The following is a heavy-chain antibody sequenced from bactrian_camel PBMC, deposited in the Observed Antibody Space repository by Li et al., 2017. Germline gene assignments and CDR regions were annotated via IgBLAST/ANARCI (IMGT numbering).Heavy chain of an antibody. D-gene: IGHD6*01. V-gene: IGHV3S53*01. CDR1: GYSYTPYC. CDR2: IDSDGTT. J-gene: IGHJ4*01. CDR3: ASARYYGGTWYGEY. Sequence: HVQLVESGGGSVQTGGSLKLSCAAPGYSYTPYCMGWYRQAPGKKREGVAAIDSDGTTAYADSVKGRFTVSADNAKKTLYLQMNNLKTEDTAVYYCASARYYGGTWYGEYWGQGTQVTVS.